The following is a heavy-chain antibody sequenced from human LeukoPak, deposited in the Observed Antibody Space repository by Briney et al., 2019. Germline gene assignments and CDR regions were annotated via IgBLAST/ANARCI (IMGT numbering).Heavy chain of an antibody. CDR1: GYTFMTYG. CDR2: TTTYNDNT. D-gene: IGHD4-17*01. J-gene: IGHJ3*01. CDR3: ARATGWSTVPTYDAFDV. Sequence: ASVKVSCKSSGYTFMTYGISWVRQAPGQGLEWMGWTTTYNDNTNYAQKLQGRVTMATDTSTSTAYMELRSLRSDDTAVYYCARATGWSTVPTYDAFDVWGQGTMVTVSS. V-gene: IGHV1-18*01.